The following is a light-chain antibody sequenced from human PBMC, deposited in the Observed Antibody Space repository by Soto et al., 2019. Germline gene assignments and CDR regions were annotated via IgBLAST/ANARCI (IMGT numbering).Light chain of an antibody. CDR1: SSDIDAYNY. V-gene: IGLV2-14*01. J-gene: IGLJ1*01. CDR3: GSYTTSSNYV. CDR2: DVS. Sequence: QSVLTQPASVSGSPGQSITISCTGTSSDIDAYNYVSWYQQHPGKAPKLMIYDVSNRPSGISNRFSGSKSGNTASLTISGLQAEDEADYYCGSYTTSSNYVFGTGTNVTGL.